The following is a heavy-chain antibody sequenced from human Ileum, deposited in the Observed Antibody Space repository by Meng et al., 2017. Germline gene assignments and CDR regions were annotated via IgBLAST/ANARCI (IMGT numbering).Heavy chain of an antibody. CDR2: IYYSGST. D-gene: IGHD3-3*01. Sequence: QVQRQESGSGLVKPSQTLFLTGTVFGRSISSGDYYWSWIRQPPGKGLEWIGYIYYSGSTYYNPSLKSRVTISVDTSKNQFSLKLSSVTAADTAVYYCARENTIFGVVWGSWFDPWGQGTLVTVSS. CDR3: ARENTIFGVVWGSWFDP. J-gene: IGHJ5*02. CDR1: GRSISSGDYY. V-gene: IGHV4-30-4*01.